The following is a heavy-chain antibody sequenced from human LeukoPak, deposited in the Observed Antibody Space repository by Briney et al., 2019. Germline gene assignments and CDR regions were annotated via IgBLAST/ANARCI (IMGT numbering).Heavy chain of an antibody. D-gene: IGHD2-2*01. CDR1: GYTFTSYG. J-gene: IGHJ6*03. Sequence: WASVKVSCKASGYTFTSYGISWVRQAPGQGLEWMGWISAYNGNTNYAQKLQGRVTKTTDTSTSTAYMELRSLRSDDTAVYYCARGTYCSSTSCFTNYYYYYYMDVWGKGTTVTVSS. V-gene: IGHV1-18*01. CDR2: ISAYNGNT. CDR3: ARGTYCSSTSCFTNYYYYYYMDV.